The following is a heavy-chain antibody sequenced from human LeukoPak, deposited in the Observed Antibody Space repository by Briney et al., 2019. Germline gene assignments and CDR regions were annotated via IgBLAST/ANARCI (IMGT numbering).Heavy chain of an antibody. D-gene: IGHD3-22*01. Sequence: PSEALSLTCTVSGGSISSSSYYWGWIRQPPGKGLEWIGSIYYSGSTYYNPSPKSRVTISVDTSKNQFSLKLSSVTAADTAVYYCARQGSASSGYYYGRIDYFDYWGQGTLVTVSS. V-gene: IGHV4-39*01. CDR2: IYYSGST. CDR3: ARQGSASSGYYYGRIDYFDY. J-gene: IGHJ4*02. CDR1: GGSISSSSYY.